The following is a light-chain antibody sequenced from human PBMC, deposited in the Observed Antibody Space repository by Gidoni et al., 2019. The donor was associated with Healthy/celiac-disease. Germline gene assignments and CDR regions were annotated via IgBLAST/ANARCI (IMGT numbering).Light chain of an antibody. Sequence: IVMTQSPLSLPVTPGEPASISCRSSQSLLHSNGYNYLDWYLQKPGQSPQLLIYLGSNRASGVPDRFSGSGSGTDFTLKISRVEAEDVGGYYCMQALQTPFTFGPGTKVDIK. CDR1: QSLLHSNGYNY. CDR2: LGS. J-gene: IGKJ3*01. CDR3: MQALQTPFT. V-gene: IGKV2-28*01.